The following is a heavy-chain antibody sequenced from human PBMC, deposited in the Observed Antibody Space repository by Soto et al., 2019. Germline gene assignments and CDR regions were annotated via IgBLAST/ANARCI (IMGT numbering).Heavy chain of an antibody. CDR3: ARESPPYYYDSSGPDALDI. CDR1: GYTFTGYY. J-gene: IGHJ3*02. V-gene: IGHV1-2*02. Sequence: ASVKVSCKASGYTFTGYYMHWVRQAPGQGLEWMGWINPNSGGTNYAQKFQGRVTMTRDTSISTAYMELSRLRSDDTAVYYCARESPPYYYDSSGPDALDIWGQGTMVTVSS. CDR2: INPNSGGT. D-gene: IGHD3-22*01.